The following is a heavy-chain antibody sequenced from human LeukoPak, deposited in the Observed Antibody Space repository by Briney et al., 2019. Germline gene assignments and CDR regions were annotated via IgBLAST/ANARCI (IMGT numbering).Heavy chain of an antibody. Sequence: PSETLSLTCTVSGYSISSGYYWGWIRQPPGKGLEWIGSIYHSGSTYYNPSLKSRVTISVDTSKNQFSLKLSSVTAADTAVYYCARVRGDFGVVIIDYWGQGTLVTVSS. V-gene: IGHV4-38-2*02. CDR1: GYSISSGYY. D-gene: IGHD3-3*01. CDR3: ARVRGDFGVVIIDY. J-gene: IGHJ4*02. CDR2: IYHSGST.